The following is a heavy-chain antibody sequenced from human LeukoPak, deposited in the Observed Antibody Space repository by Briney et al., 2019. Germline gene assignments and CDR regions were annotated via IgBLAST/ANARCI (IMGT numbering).Heavy chain of an antibody. CDR2: ISGSGGST. CDR3: AKEGVGYCSSTSCYIPLGDAFDI. V-gene: IGHV3-23*01. J-gene: IGHJ3*02. D-gene: IGHD2-2*02. CDR1: GFTFSSYA. Sequence: GGSLRLSCAASGFTFSSYAMSWVRQAPGKGLEWVSAISGSGGSTYYADSVKGRFTISRDNSKNTLYLQMNSLRAEDTAVYYCAKEGVGYCSSTSCYIPLGDAFDIWGQGTMVTVSS.